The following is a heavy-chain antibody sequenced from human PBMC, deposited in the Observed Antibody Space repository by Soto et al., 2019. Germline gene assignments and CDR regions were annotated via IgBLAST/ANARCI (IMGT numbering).Heavy chain of an antibody. D-gene: IGHD5-12*01. CDR3: AGGRGGYDRFDR. Sequence: VRLVESGGGLVKPGGSLRLSCAASGFGFTDYTMAWLRQTPGGGLEWVSSINAAGNFLSYADSFKGRATISRDNAKESLFLQLTVLRVEDTAVYFFAGGRGGYDRFDRWGQG. J-gene: IGHJ4*02. CDR1: GFGFTDYT. CDR2: INAAGNFL. V-gene: IGHV3-21*02.